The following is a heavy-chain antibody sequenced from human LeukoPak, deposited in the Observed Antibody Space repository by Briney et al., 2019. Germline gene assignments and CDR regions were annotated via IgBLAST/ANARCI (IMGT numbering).Heavy chain of an antibody. CDR2: IKQDGSEK. D-gene: IGHD3-22*01. CDR1: GFTFSSYG. CDR3: ARDRYYYDSSGHRYYMDV. J-gene: IGHJ6*03. Sequence: GGSLRLSCAASGFTFSSYGMHWVRQAPGKGLEWVANIKQDGSEKYYVDSVKGRFTISRDNAKNSLYLQMNSLRAEDTAVYYCARDRYYYDSSGHRYYMDVWGKGTTVTVSS. V-gene: IGHV3-7*01.